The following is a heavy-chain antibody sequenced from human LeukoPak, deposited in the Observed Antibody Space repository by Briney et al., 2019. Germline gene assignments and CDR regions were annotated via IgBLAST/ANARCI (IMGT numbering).Heavy chain of an antibody. CDR1: GFSLTTSGMC. D-gene: IGHD5-24*01. Sequence: SGPTLVNPTQTLTLTCTFSGFSLTTSGMCVSWIRQPPGKALEWLARIDRDDDKYYSTSLKTRLTISKDTSKNQVVLTMTNMDPVDTATYYCVRLPCRHGYNPVWGQGTLVTVSS. CDR3: VRLPCRHGYNPV. J-gene: IGHJ4*02. CDR2: IDRDDDK. V-gene: IGHV2-70*11.